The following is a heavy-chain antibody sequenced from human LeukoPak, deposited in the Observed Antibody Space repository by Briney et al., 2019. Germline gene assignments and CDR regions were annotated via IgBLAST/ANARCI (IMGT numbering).Heavy chain of an antibody. D-gene: IGHD1-14*01. CDR3: VQTTGWPGFDF. CDR1: GVSIRSSF. J-gene: IGHJ4*02. CDR2: LHYAGST. V-gene: IGHV4-59*03. Sequence: PSETLSLTCTVSGVSIRSSFWVWVRQPPGKGLQWIGYLHYAGSTQYNPSLKSRVTISLDTSRNQFSLTLSSVTAADTAIYYCVQTTGWPGFDFWGQGTLVTVS.